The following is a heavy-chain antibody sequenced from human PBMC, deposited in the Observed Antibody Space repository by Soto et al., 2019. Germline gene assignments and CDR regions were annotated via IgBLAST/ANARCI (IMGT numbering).Heavy chain of an antibody. Sequence: ASVKVSCKASGYTFTGYYMHWVRQATGQGLEWMGWMSPNTGSTNYVQKFQGRVTMTRNTSISTAYMELSSLRSEDTAVYYCAKGLNDVWSSYSEHWGQGTLVTVSS. CDR3: AKGLNDVWSSYSEH. CDR2: MSPNTGST. CDR1: GYTFTGYY. D-gene: IGHD3-3*01. V-gene: IGHV1-8*02. J-gene: IGHJ4*02.